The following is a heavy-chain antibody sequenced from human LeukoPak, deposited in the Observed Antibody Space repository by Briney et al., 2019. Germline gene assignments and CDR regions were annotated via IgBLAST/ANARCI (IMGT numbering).Heavy chain of an antibody. Sequence: ASVKVSCKASGGTFSSYAISWVRQAPGQGLEWMGRIIPILGIANYAQKFQGRVTITADKSTSTAYMELSSLRSEDTAVYYCARLRGRLSPFDHWGQGTLVTVSS. V-gene: IGHV1-69*04. CDR1: GGTFSSYA. J-gene: IGHJ4*02. CDR3: ARLRGRLSPFDH. CDR2: IIPILGIA. D-gene: IGHD4/OR15-4a*01.